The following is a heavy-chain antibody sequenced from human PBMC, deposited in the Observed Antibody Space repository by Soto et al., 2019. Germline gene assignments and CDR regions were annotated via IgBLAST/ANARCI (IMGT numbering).Heavy chain of an antibody. CDR2: IKEDGSEE. J-gene: IGHJ1*01. CDR1: GFTFSTYW. CDR3: GPGSRSAGGAS. D-gene: IGHD2-21*01. V-gene: IGHV3-7*01. Sequence: EVQLVESGGGLVQPGGSLRLSCAASGFTFSTYWMNWIRQTPGKGLEWVANIKEDGSEEYYVGSVRGRFTISRDNAKNPLYLQMASLRADDTAVYYCGPGSRSAGGASWGQGNLVTVSS.